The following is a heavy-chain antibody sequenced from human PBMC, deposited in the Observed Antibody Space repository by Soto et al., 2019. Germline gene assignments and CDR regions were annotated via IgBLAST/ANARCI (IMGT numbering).Heavy chain of an antibody. CDR1: GFTFSSYE. CDR2: ISSSGSTI. J-gene: IGHJ6*02. D-gene: IGHD2-2*01. V-gene: IGHV3-48*03. Sequence: EVQLVESGGGLVQPGGSLRLSCAASGFTFSSYEMNWVRQAPGKGLEWVSYISSSGSTISYADSVKGRFTISRDNAKNSLYLQMNSLRAEDTAVYYCARDLRVPAARGGMDVWGQGTTVTVSS. CDR3: ARDLRVPAARGGMDV.